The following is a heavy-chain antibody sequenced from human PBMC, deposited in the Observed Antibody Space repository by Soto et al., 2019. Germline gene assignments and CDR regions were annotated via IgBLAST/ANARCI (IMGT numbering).Heavy chain of an antibody. CDR2: ISYDGSNK. Sequence: QVQLVESGGGVVQPGRSLRLSCAASGFTFSSYAMHWVRQAPGKGLEWVAVISYDGSNKYYADSVKGRFTISRDNSKNTLYLQMNSLSAEDTAVYYCARDILRLYSYGTSYGMDVWGQGTTVTVSS. CDR1: GFTFSSYA. J-gene: IGHJ6*02. D-gene: IGHD5-18*01. V-gene: IGHV3-30-3*01. CDR3: ARDILRLYSYGTSYGMDV.